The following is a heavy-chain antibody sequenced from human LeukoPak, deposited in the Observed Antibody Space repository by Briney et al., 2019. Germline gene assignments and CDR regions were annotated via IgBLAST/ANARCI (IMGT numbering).Heavy chain of an antibody. J-gene: IGHJ6*02. Sequence: SETLSLTCTVSGGSIGTYSWNWIRQPPGKGLEWIGYIYYSGTTNYNPSLKSRVTISVDTSKNQFSLKLSSVTAADTAVYYCAILYDSSGYYYGEDVWGQGTTVTVSS. CDR1: GGSIGTYS. CDR2: IYYSGTT. V-gene: IGHV4-59*01. CDR3: AILYDSSGYYYGEDV. D-gene: IGHD3-22*01.